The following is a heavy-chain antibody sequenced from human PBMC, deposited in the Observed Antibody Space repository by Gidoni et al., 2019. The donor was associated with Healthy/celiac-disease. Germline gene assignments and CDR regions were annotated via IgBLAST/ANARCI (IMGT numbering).Heavy chain of an antibody. CDR1: GYSISIGYY. J-gene: IGHJ4*02. CDR2: IYHSGST. Sequence: QVQLQESGPGLVKPSETLSLTCTVSGYSISIGYYGGWIRQPPGKGLEWSGRIYHSGSTYYNPALKSRVTISVDTSKNQFSLKLSSVTAADTAVYYCARDYGDYGYFDYWGQGTLVTVSS. CDR3: ARDYGDYGYFDY. V-gene: IGHV4-38-2*02. D-gene: IGHD4-17*01.